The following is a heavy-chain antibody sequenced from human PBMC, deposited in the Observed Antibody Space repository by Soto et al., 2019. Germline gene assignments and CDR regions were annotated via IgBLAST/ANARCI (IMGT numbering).Heavy chain of an antibody. CDR3: ARTSAAGKYYYGMDV. CDR2: IYPGDSDT. CDR1: GYRFTSYW. Sequence: PGESLKISCKGFGYRFTSYWIGWVRQMPGKGLEWMGIIYPGDSDTRYSPSFQGQVTISADKSISTAYLQWSSLKASDTAMYYCARTSAAGKYYYGMDVWGQGTTVTV. D-gene: IGHD6-13*01. V-gene: IGHV5-51*01. J-gene: IGHJ6*02.